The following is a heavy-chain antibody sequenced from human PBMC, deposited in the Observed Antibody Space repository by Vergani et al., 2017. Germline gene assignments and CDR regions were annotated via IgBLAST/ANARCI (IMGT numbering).Heavy chain of an antibody. Sequence: EVQLVESGGGLIQPGGSLRLSCAASGFTVSSNYMSWVRQAPGKGLEWVSVIYSGGSTYYADSVKGRFTISRDNSKNTLYLQMNSLRAEDTAVYYCARAVGYSYGYVDYWGQGTLVTVSS. J-gene: IGHJ4*02. CDR1: GFTVSSNY. V-gene: IGHV3-53*01. CDR3: ARAVGYSYGYVDY. CDR2: IYSGGST. D-gene: IGHD5-18*01.